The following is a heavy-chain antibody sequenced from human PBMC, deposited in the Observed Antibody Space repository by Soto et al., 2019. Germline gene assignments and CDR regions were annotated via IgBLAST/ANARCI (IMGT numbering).Heavy chain of an antibody. CDR1: GFTVSSNY. J-gene: IGHJ1*01. CDR3: ARARWLRGYFQH. Sequence: EVQLVESGGGLVQPGGSLRLSCAASGFTVSSNYMSWVRQAPGKGLEWVSVIYSGGSTYYADSVKGRFTISRDNSKNTRYLQMNSLRAEDTAVYYCARARWLRGYFQHWGQGTLVTVSS. CDR2: IYSGGST. D-gene: IGHD5-12*01. V-gene: IGHV3-66*01.